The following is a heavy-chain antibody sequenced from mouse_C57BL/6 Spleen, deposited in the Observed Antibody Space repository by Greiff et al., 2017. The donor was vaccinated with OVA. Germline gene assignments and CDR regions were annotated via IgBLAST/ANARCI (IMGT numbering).Heavy chain of an antibody. Sequence: QVQLQQSGAELVRPGTSVEVSCKASGYAFTNYLIEWVKQRPGQGLEWIGVINPGSGGTNYNEKFKGKATLTADKSSSTAYMQLSSLTSEDSAVYFCARRAYGSRRYAMDYWGQGTSVTVSS. CDR3: ARRAYGSRRYAMDY. D-gene: IGHD1-1*01. CDR1: GYAFTNYL. V-gene: IGHV1-54*01. J-gene: IGHJ4*01. CDR2: INPGSGGT.